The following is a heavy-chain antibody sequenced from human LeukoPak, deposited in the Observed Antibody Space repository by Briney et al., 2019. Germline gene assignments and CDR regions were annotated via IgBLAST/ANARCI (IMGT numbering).Heavy chain of an antibody. CDR3: AKGLDGRSLGSNWNDVGGLQDY. CDR1: GFTFSSYA. Sequence: GGSLRLSCAASGFTFSSYAMSWVRQAPGKGLEWVSAISGSGGSTYYADSVKGRFTISRDNSKNTLYLQMNSLRAEDTAVYYCAKGLDGRSLGSNWNDVGGLQDYWGQGTLVTVSS. D-gene: IGHD1-20*01. CDR2: ISGSGGST. J-gene: IGHJ4*02. V-gene: IGHV3-23*01.